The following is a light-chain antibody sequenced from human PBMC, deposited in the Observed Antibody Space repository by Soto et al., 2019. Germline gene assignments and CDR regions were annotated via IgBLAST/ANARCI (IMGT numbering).Light chain of an antibody. Sequence: EIIMSQSPATLSVSGGEIVTLAYRASQSVSSNFAWYQQKPGQAPRLLIYDASTRATGIPARFSGSGSGTEFTLTISSLQSEDFAVYYCQQRSNWPPITFGQGTLLEIK. CDR3: QQRSNWPPIT. CDR2: DAS. J-gene: IGKJ5*01. V-gene: IGKV3-15*01. CDR1: QSVSSN.